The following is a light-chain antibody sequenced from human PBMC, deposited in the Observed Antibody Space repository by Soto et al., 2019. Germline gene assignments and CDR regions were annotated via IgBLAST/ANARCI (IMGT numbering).Light chain of an antibody. J-gene: IGKJ1*01. V-gene: IGKV3-20*01. CDR3: QQYGSSGT. CDR1: QSVSNNY. Sequence: EIILTQSPDTLSLSPGERATLSCRASQSVSNNYLAWYQQKPGQAPGLLIYGASNRATGIPDRFSGSGSGTDFTLTISRLEPEDFAVYYCQQYGSSGTFGQGTKVDIK. CDR2: GAS.